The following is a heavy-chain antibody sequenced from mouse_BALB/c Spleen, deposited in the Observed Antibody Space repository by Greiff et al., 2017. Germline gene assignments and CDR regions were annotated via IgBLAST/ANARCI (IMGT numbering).Heavy chain of an antibody. CDR3: ARSPMITGAMDY. CDR1: GDSITSGY. V-gene: IGHV3-8*02. D-gene: IGHD2-4*01. Sequence: EVKLVESGPSLVKPSQTLSLTCSVTGDSITSGYWNWIRKFPGNKLEYMGYISYSGSTYYNPSLKSRISITRDTSKNQYYLQLNSVTTEDTATYYCARSPMITGAMDYWGQGTSVTVSS. CDR2: ISYSGST. J-gene: IGHJ4*01.